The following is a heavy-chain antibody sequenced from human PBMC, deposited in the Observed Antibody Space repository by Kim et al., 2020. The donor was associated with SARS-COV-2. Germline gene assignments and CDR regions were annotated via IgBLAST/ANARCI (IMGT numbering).Heavy chain of an antibody. Sequence: NPSLKSRVTISVDTSKNQFSLKLSSVTAADTAVYYCARPKTTTDDAFDIWGQGTMVTVSS. J-gene: IGHJ3*02. D-gene: IGHD1-1*01. CDR3: ARPKTTTDDAFDI. V-gene: IGHV4-39*01.